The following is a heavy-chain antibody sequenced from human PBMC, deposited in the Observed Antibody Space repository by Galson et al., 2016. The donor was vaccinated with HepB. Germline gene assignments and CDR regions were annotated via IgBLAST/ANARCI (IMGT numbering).Heavy chain of an antibody. Sequence: LRLSCAASGFTFSSYGMHWVRQAPGKGLEWVAYISPSTTHINYADSVMGRFTVSRDNAKNSLYLQMNSLGAEDTAVYYCAIPSGRYSVHTFDLWGQGTMVTVSS. CDR2: ISPSTTHI. J-gene: IGHJ3*01. V-gene: IGHV3-21*01. CDR3: AIPSGRYSVHTFDL. D-gene: IGHD1-26*01. CDR1: GFTFSSYG.